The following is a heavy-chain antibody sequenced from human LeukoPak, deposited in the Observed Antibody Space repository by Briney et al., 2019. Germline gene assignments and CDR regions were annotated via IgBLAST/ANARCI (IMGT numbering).Heavy chain of an antibody. CDR2: MNSDGSGT. D-gene: IGHD4/OR15-4a*01. Sequence: PGGSLRLSCAASGLTLSNYWMRWVRQAPGKGLVWVSRMNSDGSGTSYADSVKGRFTISRDNAKNTLYLQMNSLRAEDTAVYYCAREIMVSREWYFDLWGRGTLVTVAS. J-gene: IGHJ2*01. CDR1: GLTLSNYW. V-gene: IGHV3-74*01. CDR3: AREIMVSREWYFDL.